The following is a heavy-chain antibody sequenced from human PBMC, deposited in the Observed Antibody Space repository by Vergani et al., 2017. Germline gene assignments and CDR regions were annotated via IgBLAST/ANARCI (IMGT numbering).Heavy chain of an antibody. J-gene: IGHJ5*02. CDR2: INHSGSA. CDR1: SGSFSGYY. Sequence: VQLQQWGAGLLKPSETLSLTCAVYSGSFSGYYWSWIRQPPGKGLEWIGEINHSGSANYNSSLKSRVSISVDTSKNQISLKLSSVTAADTAVYYCARVFLAWNYSWFDPWGQGTLVTVSS. CDR3: ARVFLAWNYSWFDP. D-gene: IGHD1-7*01. V-gene: IGHV4-34*01.